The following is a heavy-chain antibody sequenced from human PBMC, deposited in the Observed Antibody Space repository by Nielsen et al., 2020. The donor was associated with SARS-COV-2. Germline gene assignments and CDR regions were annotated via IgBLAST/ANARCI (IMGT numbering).Heavy chain of an antibody. CDR1: GFTFSSYA. D-gene: IGHD1-26*01. V-gene: IGHV3-30*04. CDR2: ISYDGSNK. CDR3: ARGGSGSYDY. J-gene: IGHJ4*02. Sequence: GESLKISCAASGFTFSSYAMHWVRQAPGKGLEWVAVISYDGSNKYYADSVKGRFTISRDNSKNTLYLQMNSLRAEDTAVYYCARGGSGSYDYWGQGTLVTVSS.